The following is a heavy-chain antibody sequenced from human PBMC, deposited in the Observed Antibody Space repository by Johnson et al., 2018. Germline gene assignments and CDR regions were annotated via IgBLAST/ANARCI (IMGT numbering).Heavy chain of an antibody. Sequence: QVQLQQWGAGLLKPSETLSLTCVVYGGSFSNYYWNWIRQSPVKGLEWIGEITHSGTTNYNPSLKSRVTISVDTSKNQFSLDFNSVTAADTAVYYCVRFEFGSGFTQIDTWGQGTLVSVSS. CDR2: ITHSGTT. D-gene: IGHD6-19*01. V-gene: IGHV4-34*01. J-gene: IGHJ5*02. CDR1: GGSFSNYY. CDR3: VRFEFGSGFTQIDT.